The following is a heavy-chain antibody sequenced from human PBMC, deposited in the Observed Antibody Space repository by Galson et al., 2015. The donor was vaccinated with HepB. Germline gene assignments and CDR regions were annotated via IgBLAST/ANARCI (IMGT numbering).Heavy chain of an antibody. CDR2: IWYDDSNK. D-gene: IGHD2-2*01. J-gene: IGHJ5*02. CDR1: GFTFNYYG. V-gene: IGHV3-33*01. Sequence: SLRLSCAASGFTFNYYGIHWVRQAPGKGLEWVAVIWYDDSNKFYADSVKGRFTISRDSPKNTVYLQMNSLRTEDTAVYYCVREGQRFCSTTSCLNWLDPWGQGTLVTVSS. CDR3: VREGQRFCSTTSCLNWLDP.